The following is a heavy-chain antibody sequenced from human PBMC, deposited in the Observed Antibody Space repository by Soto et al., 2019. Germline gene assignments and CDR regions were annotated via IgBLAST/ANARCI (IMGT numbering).Heavy chain of an antibody. CDR3: ARVIKIFGVANLGSYFDY. Sequence: QVQLVQSGTEVKKPGASVKVSCKASGYTFSNFGLSWVRQAPGQGLEWMGWISPSNGQTIYAQNFHGRVTMTTDTSTATAHMELRSLISDDTAVYYCARVIKIFGVANLGSYFDYWGQGTRVTVSA. J-gene: IGHJ4*02. CDR2: ISPSNGQT. V-gene: IGHV1-18*01. CDR1: GYTFSNFG. D-gene: IGHD3-3*01.